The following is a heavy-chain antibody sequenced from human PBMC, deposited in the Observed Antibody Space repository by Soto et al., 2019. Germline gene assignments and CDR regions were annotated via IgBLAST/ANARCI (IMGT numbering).Heavy chain of an antibody. CDR1: GFTFSSYW. J-gene: IGHJ3*02. CDR2: INSDGSST. D-gene: IGHD3-22*01. CDR3: ARVISGYYTDHDAFDI. Sequence: EVQLVESGGGLVQPGGSLRLSCAASGFTFSSYWMHWVRQAPGKGLVWVSRINSDGSSTSYADSVKGRFTISRDNAKNPRYLQMNSLRAEDTAVYYCARVISGYYTDHDAFDIWGQGTMVTVSS. V-gene: IGHV3-74*01.